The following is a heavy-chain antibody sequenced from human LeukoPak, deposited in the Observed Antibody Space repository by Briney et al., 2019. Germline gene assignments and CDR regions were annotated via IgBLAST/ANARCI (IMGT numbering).Heavy chain of an antibody. J-gene: IGHJ4*02. V-gene: IGHV4-4*07. CDR2: IYTSGST. CDR1: GGSISGYY. CDR3: ARGPLDGTGYYYPY. D-gene: IGHD3-22*01. Sequence: PSETLSLTCTVSGGSISGYYWSWIRQPAGKGLEWIGRIYTSGSTKYNPSLQSRVTMSVDTSKNQVSLKLSAVTAADTAVYYCARGPLDGTGYYYPYWGPGTLVTVSS.